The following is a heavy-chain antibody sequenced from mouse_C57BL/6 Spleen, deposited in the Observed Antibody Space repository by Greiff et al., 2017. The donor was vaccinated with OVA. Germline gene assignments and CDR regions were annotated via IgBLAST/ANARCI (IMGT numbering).Heavy chain of an antibody. Sequence: VQLQQSGAELVKPGASVKISCKASGYAFSSYWMNWVKQRPGKGLEWIGQIYPRDGDTNYNGKFKGKATLTADKSSSTAYMQLSSLTSEDSAVYFCAREVYYSNSYYFDYWGQGTTLTVSS. J-gene: IGHJ2*01. CDR3: AREVYYSNSYYFDY. V-gene: IGHV1-80*01. D-gene: IGHD2-5*01. CDR1: GYAFSSYW. CDR2: IYPRDGDT.